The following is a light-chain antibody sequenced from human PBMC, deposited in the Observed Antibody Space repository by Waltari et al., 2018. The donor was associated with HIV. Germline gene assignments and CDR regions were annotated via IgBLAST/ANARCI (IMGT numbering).Light chain of an antibody. J-gene: IGKJ4*01. Sequence: DIQLTQSPPFLSASVADRVPITCRASHGIGSYLAWYQQKPGKAHKLLIYAASTLQSGVPSRFSGSGSGTEFTLTISSLQPEDFATYYCQQPNSYPLTFGGGTKVEIK. CDR2: AAS. CDR1: HGIGSY. V-gene: IGKV1-9*01. CDR3: QQPNSYPLT.